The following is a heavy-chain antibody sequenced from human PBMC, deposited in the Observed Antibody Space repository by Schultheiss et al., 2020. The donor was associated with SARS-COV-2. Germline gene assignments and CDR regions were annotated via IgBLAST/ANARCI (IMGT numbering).Heavy chain of an antibody. CDR1: GGSISSGDYY. Sequence: LRLSCTVSGGSISSGDYYWSWIRQPPGKGLEWIGYIYYSGSTYYNPSLKSRVTISVDTSKNQFSLKLSSVTAADTAVYYCARHVGQNLDLPKYYFDYWGQGRLVTVSS. J-gene: IGHJ4*02. V-gene: IGHV4-30-4*01. CDR2: IYYSGST. CDR3: ARHVGQNLDLPKYYFDY. D-gene: IGHD3/OR15-3a*01.